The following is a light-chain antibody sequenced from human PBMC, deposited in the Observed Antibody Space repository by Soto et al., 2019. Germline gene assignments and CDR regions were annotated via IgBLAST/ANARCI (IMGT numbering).Light chain of an antibody. V-gene: IGLV1-47*01. CDR3: ATWDDTLRGYV. CDR1: TSNIGNHY. Sequence: QSVLTQPPSASGTPGQRVSISCSGSTSNIGNHYVFWYQHLPGTAPKLLIFRNNQRPSGVPDRFSGSGSGTSASLAISGLLSEDEADYYCATWDDTLRGYVFGTGTKVTVL. J-gene: IGLJ1*01. CDR2: RNN.